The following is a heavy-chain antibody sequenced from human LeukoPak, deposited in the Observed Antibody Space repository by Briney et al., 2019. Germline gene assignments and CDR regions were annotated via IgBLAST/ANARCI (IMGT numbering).Heavy chain of an antibody. CDR1: GYTFTSYG. J-gene: IGHJ4*02. Sequence: GASVKVSCKASGYTFTSYGISWVRQAPGQGLECMGWISAYNGNTKYAQKLQGRVTMTTDTSTSTAYMELRSLRSDGTAVYYCARDLYSRRMNYYVSGSYFADWGQGTLVTVSS. V-gene: IGHV1-18*01. D-gene: IGHD3-10*01. CDR3: ARDLYSRRMNYYVSGSYFAD. CDR2: ISAYNGNT.